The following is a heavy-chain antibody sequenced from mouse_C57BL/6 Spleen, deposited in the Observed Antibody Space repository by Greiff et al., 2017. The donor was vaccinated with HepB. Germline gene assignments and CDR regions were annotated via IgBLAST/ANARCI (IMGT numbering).Heavy chain of an antibody. D-gene: IGHD2-4*01. CDR3: GYDYDVYFDY. J-gene: IGHJ2*01. CDR1: GYTFTDYY. Sequence: EVQLQQSGPVLVKPGASVKMSCKASGYTFTDYYMNWVKQSHGKSLEWIGVINPYNGGTSYNQKFKGKATLTVDKSSSTAYMELNSLTSEDSAVYYCGYDYDVYFDYWGQGTTLTVSS. CDR2: INPYNGGT. V-gene: IGHV1-19*01.